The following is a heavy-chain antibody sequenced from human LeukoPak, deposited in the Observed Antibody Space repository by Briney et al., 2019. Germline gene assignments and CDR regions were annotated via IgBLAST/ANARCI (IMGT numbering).Heavy chain of an antibody. CDR1: GYTFTSNY. J-gene: IGHJ5*02. CDR3: ARVLRDPPFEYSSSSVGFDP. Sequence: GASVKVSCKAFGYTFTSNYMHWVRQAPGQGPEWMGVISPSGGSTTYAQKFQGRVTLTRDMSTSTDYLELSSLRSEDTAVYYCARVLRDPPFEYSSSSVGFDPWGQGTLVTVSS. V-gene: IGHV1-46*01. D-gene: IGHD6-6*01. CDR2: ISPSGGST.